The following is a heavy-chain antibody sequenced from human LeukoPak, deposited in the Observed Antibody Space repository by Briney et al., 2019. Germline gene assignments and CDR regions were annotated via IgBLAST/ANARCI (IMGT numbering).Heavy chain of an antibody. CDR3: AGTWIQLWLSPYNWFDP. CDR1: GDSVTTYY. CDR2: VYYSGSA. J-gene: IGHJ5*02. Sequence: SETLSLTCTVSGDSVTTYYWSWIRQPPGKGLEWLGYVYYSGSATYNPSLKSRVTISVDTSKNQFSLRLSSVTAADTAVYYCAGTWIQLWLSPYNWFDPWGQGTLVTVSS. D-gene: IGHD5-18*01. V-gene: IGHV4-59*02.